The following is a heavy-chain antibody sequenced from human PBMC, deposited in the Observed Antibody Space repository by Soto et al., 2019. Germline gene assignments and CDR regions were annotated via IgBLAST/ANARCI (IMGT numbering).Heavy chain of an antibody. CDR3: ARDRSNWNYPNGFDP. D-gene: IGHD1-7*01. CDR2: ISACNGNT. Sequence: ASVKVSCKASGYTFTSYRISWVRQAPGQGLEWMGWISACNGNTHYAQKLQGRVTMTTDTSTSTAYMELRSLRSDDTAVYYCARDRSNWNYPNGFDPWGQGTLVTVSS. J-gene: IGHJ5*02. CDR1: GYTFTSYR. V-gene: IGHV1-18*01.